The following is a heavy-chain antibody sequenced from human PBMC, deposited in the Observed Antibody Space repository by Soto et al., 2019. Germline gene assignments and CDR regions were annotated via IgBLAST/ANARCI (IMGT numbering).Heavy chain of an antibody. V-gene: IGHV3-33*01. Sequence: GGSLRLSCAASGFTFSSYGMHWVRQAPGKGLEWVAVIWYDGSNKYYADSVKGRFTISRDNSKNTLYLQMNSLRAEDTAVYYCARGGLITMIVEIDYWGQGTLVTVPQ. CDR2: IWYDGSNK. CDR3: ARGGLITMIVEIDY. D-gene: IGHD3-22*01. CDR1: GFTFSSYG. J-gene: IGHJ4*02.